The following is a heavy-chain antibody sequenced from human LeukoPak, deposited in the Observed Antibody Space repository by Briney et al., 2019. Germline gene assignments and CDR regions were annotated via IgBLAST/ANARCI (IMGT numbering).Heavy chain of an antibody. J-gene: IGHJ4*02. CDR2: MHYSGST. CDR1: GGSIGSGGYY. Sequence: PSETLSLTCTVSGGSIGSGGYYWGWIRQSPGKGLEWIESMHYSGSTWYNPSLKSRVTISGDTSKNQVSLKVRSVTAADTAVYYCARQFDYGDYWGTFDYWGQGTLVTVSS. D-gene: IGHD4-17*01. V-gene: IGHV4-39*01. CDR3: ARQFDYGDYWGTFDY.